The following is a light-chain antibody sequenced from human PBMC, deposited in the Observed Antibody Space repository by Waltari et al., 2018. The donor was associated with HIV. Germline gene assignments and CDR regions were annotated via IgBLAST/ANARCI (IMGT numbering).Light chain of an antibody. J-gene: IGKJ3*01. V-gene: IGKV2-40*01. Sequence: DIVLTQTPLSLPIPPGEPDSISCRSSQSLLDTFDGNTYLDWYLQKPGQSPRLLIYTLSSRASGVPDRFSGSGSGNNFTLKISSVEAEDVGIYFCMQRVEFPVTFGPGTKLNIK. CDR2: TLS. CDR3: MQRVEFPVT. CDR1: QSLLDTFDGNTY.